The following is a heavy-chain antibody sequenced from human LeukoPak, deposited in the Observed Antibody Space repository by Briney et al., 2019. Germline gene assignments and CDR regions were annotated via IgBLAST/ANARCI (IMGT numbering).Heavy chain of an antibody. V-gene: IGHV1-2*02. Sequence: GASVKVSCKASGYTFTGYYMHWVRQAPGQGLEWMGWINPNSGGTNYAQKFQGRATMTRDTSISTAYMELSRLRSDDTAVYYCARDSGYDWYGMDVWGQGTTVTVSS. CDR2: INPNSGGT. CDR1: GYTFTGYY. J-gene: IGHJ6*02. D-gene: IGHD5-12*01. CDR3: ARDSGYDWYGMDV.